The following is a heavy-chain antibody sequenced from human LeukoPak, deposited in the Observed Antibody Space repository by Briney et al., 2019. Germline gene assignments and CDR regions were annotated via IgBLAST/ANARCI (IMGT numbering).Heavy chain of an antibody. CDR3: AREPQGYYNSGGLLGY. D-gene: IGHD3-10*01. V-gene: IGHV4-30-4*08. J-gene: IGHJ4*02. CDR2: IYYPGST. CDR1: GGSISSGGYY. Sequence: SQTLSLTCTVSGGSISSGGYYWSWVRQPPGKGLEWIGYIYYPGSTSYNPSLKSRVTISVDMSKKQVSLRLNSVTAADTAVYYCAREPQGYYNSGGLLGYWGQGTLVSVSS.